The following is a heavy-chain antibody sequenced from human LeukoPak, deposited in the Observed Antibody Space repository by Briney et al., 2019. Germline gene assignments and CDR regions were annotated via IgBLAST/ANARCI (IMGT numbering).Heavy chain of an antibody. D-gene: IGHD1-7*01. J-gene: IGHJ5*02. Sequence: PSETLSLTCTVSGGSISSDSYCWGWIRQPPGKGLEWIGSVYYSGSSHYNPSLKSRVTISVDTSKSQLSLKLSSMTAADTAVYYCAKVPLTGTSGRGWLDPWGQGTLVTVSS. CDR3: AKVPLTGTSGRGWLDP. CDR2: VYYSGSS. V-gene: IGHV4-39*01. CDR1: GGSISSDSYC.